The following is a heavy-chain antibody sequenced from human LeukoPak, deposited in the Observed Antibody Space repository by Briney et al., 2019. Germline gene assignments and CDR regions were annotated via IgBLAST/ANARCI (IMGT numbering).Heavy chain of an antibody. CDR1: GGSISTTNYY. CDR2: IYSSGNT. V-gene: IGHV4-39*01. D-gene: IGHD3-3*01. CDR3: ARHSGLRSPFDP. J-gene: IGHJ5*02. Sequence: SETLSLTCTVSGGSISTTNYYWGWIRQPPGEDLEWIGSIYSSGNTYYNPSLESRVTISVDTSKNQLSLKLTSATAADTSVYYCARHSGLRSPFDPWGQGTLVTVSS.